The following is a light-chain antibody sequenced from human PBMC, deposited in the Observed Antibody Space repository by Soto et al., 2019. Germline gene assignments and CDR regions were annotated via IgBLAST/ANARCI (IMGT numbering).Light chain of an antibody. CDR3: QAWESSTAR. V-gene: IGLV3-1*01. J-gene: IGLJ1*01. CDR1: ELGDKD. Sequence: SYELTQPPSVSVSPGQTASITCSGDELGDKDVCWYQQKPAQSPVLVIYEDNKRHSAIPERFSGSNSGNTATLTISESQTMDEADDSCQAWESSTARFGTGTKVTVL. CDR2: EDN.